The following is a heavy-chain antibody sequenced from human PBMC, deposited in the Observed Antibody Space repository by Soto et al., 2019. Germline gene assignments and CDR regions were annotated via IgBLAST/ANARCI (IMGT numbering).Heavy chain of an antibody. CDR1: GFTLRNYG. CDR2: ISYDGGVK. CDR3: TKNRLRYYRNSLHAFES. D-gene: IGHD1-26*01. J-gene: IGHJ1*01. Sequence: PGGSLRLSCTGSGFTLRNYGIYWVGPAPGKGLEWVAIISYDGGVKYYGDSVRGRFTISRDNSKNTVYLQMNSLRREDTALYYCTKNRLRYYRNSLHAFESWGPGTQVTVSS. V-gene: IGHV3-30*18.